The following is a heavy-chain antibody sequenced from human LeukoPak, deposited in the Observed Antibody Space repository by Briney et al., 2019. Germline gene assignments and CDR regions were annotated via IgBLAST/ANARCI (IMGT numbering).Heavy chain of an antibody. CDR3: ARDTGDYPYYFDY. Sequence: SETLSLTCPVSGDSIGRYFWSWIRRSPTKGVEWLGYMHFSGATNYNPSLKSRVTISVDTSKKEFSLKLTSVTAADTAVYFCARDTGDYPYYFDYWGQGILVTVSS. V-gene: IGHV4-59*01. D-gene: IGHD3-9*01. CDR2: MHFSGAT. J-gene: IGHJ4*02. CDR1: GDSIGRYF.